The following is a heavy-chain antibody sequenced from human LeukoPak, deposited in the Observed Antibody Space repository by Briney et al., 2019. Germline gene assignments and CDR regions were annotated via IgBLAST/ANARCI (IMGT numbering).Heavy chain of an antibody. Sequence: TWASVKVSCKASGYTFTYRYLHWVRQAPGQALEWMGWITPFNGNTNYAQKFQDRVTITRDRSMSTAYMELSSLRSEDTAMYYCASPGFDQFRPLFDYWGQGTLVTVSS. J-gene: IGHJ4*02. D-gene: IGHD3-9*01. V-gene: IGHV1-45*02. CDR1: GYTFTYRY. CDR3: ASPGFDQFRPLFDY. CDR2: ITPFNGNT.